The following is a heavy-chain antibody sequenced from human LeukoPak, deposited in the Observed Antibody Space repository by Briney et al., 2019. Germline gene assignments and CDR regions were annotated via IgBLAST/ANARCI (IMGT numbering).Heavy chain of an antibody. Sequence: ASVKVSCKASGYTFTSYGISWVRLAPGQGLVWMGGTIPIYGTTFIAQKFQGRVTLTTDESTSTAYMEVNSLRSEDTAVYYCARTLLDSGAGSFFDWWGQGTLVTVSS. CDR3: ARTLLDSGAGSFFDW. D-gene: IGHD3-10*01. J-gene: IGHJ4*02. CDR1: GYTFTSYG. V-gene: IGHV1-69*05. CDR2: TIPIYGTT.